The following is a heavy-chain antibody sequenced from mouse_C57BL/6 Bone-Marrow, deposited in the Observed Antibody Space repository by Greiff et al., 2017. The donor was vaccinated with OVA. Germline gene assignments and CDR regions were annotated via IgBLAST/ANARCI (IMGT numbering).Heavy chain of an antibody. CDR3: AGRGLRRGYYFGY. CDR1: GYTFTTYP. D-gene: IGHD2-4*01. V-gene: IGHV1-47*01. Sequence: VQRVESGAELVKPGASVKMSCKASGYTFTTYPIEWMKQNHGKSLEWIGNFHPYNDDTKYNEKFKGKATLTVEKSSSTVYLELSRLTSDDSAIYYCAGRGLRRGYYFGYWGQGATLTVAS. CDR2: FHPYNDDT. J-gene: IGHJ2*01.